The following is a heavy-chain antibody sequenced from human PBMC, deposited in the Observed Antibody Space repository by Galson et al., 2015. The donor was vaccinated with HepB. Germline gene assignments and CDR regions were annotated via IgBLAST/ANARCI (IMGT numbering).Heavy chain of an antibody. D-gene: IGHD3-10*01. Sequence: LRLSCAASGFTFDDYGMSWVRQAPGKGLEWVSGINWNGGSTGYADSVKGRFTISRDNAKNSLYLQMNSLRAEDTAVYYCARSPSMVRGFYYYYGMDVWGQGTTVTVSS. CDR3: ARSPSMVRGFYYYYGMDV. J-gene: IGHJ6*02. CDR1: GFTFDDYG. CDR2: INWNGGST. V-gene: IGHV3-20*04.